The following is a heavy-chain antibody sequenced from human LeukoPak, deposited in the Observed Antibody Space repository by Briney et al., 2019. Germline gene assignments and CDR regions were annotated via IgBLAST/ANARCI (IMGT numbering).Heavy chain of an antibody. Sequence: GRSLRLSCAASGFTFSSYAMHWVRQAPGKGLEWLAVISYDGTYQYYVDSVKGRFTISRDNSKNTLYLQMNSLRVEDTGVYYCARDSTYFYASGSSGPHYFDSWGQGTLVTVSS. D-gene: IGHD3-10*01. CDR1: GFTFSSYA. J-gene: IGHJ4*02. V-gene: IGHV3-30*01. CDR2: ISYDGTYQ. CDR3: ARDSTYFYASGSSGPHYFDS.